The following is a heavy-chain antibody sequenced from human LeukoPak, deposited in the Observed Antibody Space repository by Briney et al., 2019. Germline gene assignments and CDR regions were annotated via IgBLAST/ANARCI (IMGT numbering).Heavy chain of an antibody. CDR3: AKDHSDFWSGYTGSAFDI. CDR2: ISGSGGST. V-gene: IGHV3-23*01. Sequence: SGGSLRLSCAASGFTFSSYAMSWVRQAPGKGLEWVSAISGSGGSTYYADSVKGRFTISRDNSKNTLYLQMNSLRAEDTAVYYCAKDHSDFWSGYTGSAFDIWGQGTMVTVSS. J-gene: IGHJ3*02. D-gene: IGHD3-3*01. CDR1: GFTFSSYA.